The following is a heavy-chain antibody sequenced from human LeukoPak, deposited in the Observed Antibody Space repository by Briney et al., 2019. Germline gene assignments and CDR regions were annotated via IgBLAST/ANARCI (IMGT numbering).Heavy chain of an antibody. V-gene: IGHV3-74*01. J-gene: IGHJ3*02. CDR1: GFTFSKYW. CDR2: INSDGSTT. D-gene: IGHD2-15*01. Sequence: GGSLRLSCAASGFTFSKYWMHWVRQAPGKGLVWVSRINSDGSTTDYADSVKGRFTISGDNAKNTLYLQMNSLRVEDTAVYYCARILYAFDIWGQGTMVTVSS. CDR3: ARILYAFDI.